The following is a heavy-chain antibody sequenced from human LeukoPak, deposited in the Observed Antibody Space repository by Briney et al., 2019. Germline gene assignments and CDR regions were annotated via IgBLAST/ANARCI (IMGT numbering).Heavy chain of an antibody. V-gene: IGHV1-18*01. CDR2: ISAYNGNT. Sequence: ASVKVSCKASGYTFTSYGISWVRQAPGQGLEWMGWISAYNGNTNYAQKLQGRDTMTTDTSTSTAYMELRSLRSDDTAVYYCARDAEMATITYYYYGMDVWGQGTTVTVSS. D-gene: IGHD5-24*01. CDR1: GYTFTSYG. J-gene: IGHJ6*02. CDR3: ARDAEMATITYYYYGMDV.